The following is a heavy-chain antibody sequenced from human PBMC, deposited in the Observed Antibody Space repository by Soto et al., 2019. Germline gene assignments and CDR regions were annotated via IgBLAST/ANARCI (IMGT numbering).Heavy chain of an antibody. Sequence: QVQLVESGGGVVQPGRSLRLSCAASGFTFSSYAMHWVRQAPGKGLEWVAVISYDGSNKYYADSVKGRFTISRDNSKNSLYLQMNSLRAEDTAVYYCARDGVAGGGEPPYNWFDPWGQGTLVTVSS. V-gene: IGHV3-30-3*01. D-gene: IGHD3-16*01. CDR3: ARDGVAGGGEPPYNWFDP. CDR1: GFTFSSYA. CDR2: ISYDGSNK. J-gene: IGHJ5*02.